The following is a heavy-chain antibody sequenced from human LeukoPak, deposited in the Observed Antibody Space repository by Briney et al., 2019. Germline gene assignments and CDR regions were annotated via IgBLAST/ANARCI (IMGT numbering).Heavy chain of an antibody. CDR1: GFAFSDYG. Sequence: PGGSLRLSCVASGFAFSDYGMDWVRQAPGKGLEWVAVISPDGSSTYYADSVKGRFTISRDNSKNTLYLQMNSLRAEDTAVYYCARVHARMDGSGSFPDWFDPWGQGTLVTVSS. J-gene: IGHJ5*02. D-gene: IGHD3-10*01. CDR3: ARVHARMDGSGSFPDWFDP. CDR2: ISPDGSST. V-gene: IGHV3-30*03.